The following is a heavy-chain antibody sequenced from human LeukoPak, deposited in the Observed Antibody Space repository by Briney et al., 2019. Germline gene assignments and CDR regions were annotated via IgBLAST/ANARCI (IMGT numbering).Heavy chain of an antibody. CDR2: ISYDGSNK. Sequence: GGSLRLSCAASGFTFSSYAMHWVRQAPGKGLERVAVISYDGSNKYYADSVKGRFTISRDNSKNTLYLQMNSLRAEDTAVYYCARVTYYYYGMDVWGQGTTVTVSS. CDR1: GFTFSSYA. J-gene: IGHJ6*02. CDR3: ARVTYYYYGMDV. V-gene: IGHV3-30-3*01.